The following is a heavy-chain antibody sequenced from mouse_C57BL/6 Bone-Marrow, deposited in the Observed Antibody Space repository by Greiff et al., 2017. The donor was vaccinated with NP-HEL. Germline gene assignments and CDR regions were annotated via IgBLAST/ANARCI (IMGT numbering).Heavy chain of an antibody. D-gene: IGHD2-5*01. CDR2: INPNNGGT. J-gene: IGHJ3*01. V-gene: IGHV1-18*01. Sequence: EVKLMESGPELVKPGASVKIPCKASGYTFTDYNMDWVKQSHGKSLEWIGDINPNNGGTIYNQKFKGKATLTVDKSSSTAYMELRSLTSEDTAVYYCARSSYSNSWFAYWGQGTLVTVSA. CDR1: GYTFTDYN. CDR3: ARSSYSNSWFAY.